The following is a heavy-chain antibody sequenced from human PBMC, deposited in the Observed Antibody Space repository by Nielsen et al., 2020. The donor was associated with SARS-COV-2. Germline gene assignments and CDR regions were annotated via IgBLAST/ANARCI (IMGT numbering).Heavy chain of an antibody. CDR1: GFTFSDYY. J-gene: IGHJ4*02. CDR2: ISSSSSYT. Sequence: GGSLRLSCAASGFTFSDYYMSWIRQAPGKGLEWVSYISSSSSYTNYADSVKGRFTISRDNVKNSLYLQMNSLRAEDTAVYYCARVSGSAWYFDYWGQGTLVTVSS. CDR3: ARVSGSAWYFDY. V-gene: IGHV3-11*05. D-gene: IGHD5-12*01.